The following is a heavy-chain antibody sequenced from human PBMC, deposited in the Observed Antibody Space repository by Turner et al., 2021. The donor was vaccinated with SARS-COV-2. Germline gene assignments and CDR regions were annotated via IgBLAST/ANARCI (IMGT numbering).Heavy chain of an antibody. D-gene: IGHD6-13*01. CDR1: YIGSYF. CDR2: IGHSGDT. V-gene: IGHV4-59*01. CDR3: ARSGDSWPHDV. Sequence: QVLLRESGPGLVSPSETLSLNCNVNYIGSYFWSWIRQRPGKTLGWIAYIGHSGDTSYNPSLKSRVTISIDTSQNQISLKLRSGTAADTAVYFCARSGDSWPHDVWGPGTLVTVSS. J-gene: IGHJ4*02.